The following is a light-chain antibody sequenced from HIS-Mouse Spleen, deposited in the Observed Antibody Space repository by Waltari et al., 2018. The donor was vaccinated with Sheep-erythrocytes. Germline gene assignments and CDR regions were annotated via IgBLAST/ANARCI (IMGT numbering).Light chain of an antibody. J-gene: IGKJ4*01. Sequence: DIVMTQSPDSLAVSLGERATINCKSSQSVLYSSNNKNYLAWYQQKPGQPPKLLIYWASTRESGVPDRFSGSWSGTDFTLTISSLQAEDVAVYYCQRYYSTLTFGGGTKVEIK. CDR3: QRYYSTLT. CDR2: WAS. V-gene: IGKV4-1*01. CDR1: QSVLYSSNNKNY.